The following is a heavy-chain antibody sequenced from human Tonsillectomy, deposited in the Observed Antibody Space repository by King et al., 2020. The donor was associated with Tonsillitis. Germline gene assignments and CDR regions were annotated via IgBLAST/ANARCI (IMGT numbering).Heavy chain of an antibody. CDR3: ARFLDGGNSACH. CDR2: FNIIGSSP. V-gene: IGHV3-74*01. Sequence: VQLVESGGALVNLGGSLGLPCPAPGFTFRGSWFPWVGQPPGKGLVWSSRFNIIGSSPSYADTVKGRFTISRDNAKNTLYLQMNSLRAEDTAVYYCARFLDGGNSACHWGQGTLVTVSS. CDR1: GFTFRGSW. J-gene: IGHJ4*02. D-gene: IGHD4-23*01.